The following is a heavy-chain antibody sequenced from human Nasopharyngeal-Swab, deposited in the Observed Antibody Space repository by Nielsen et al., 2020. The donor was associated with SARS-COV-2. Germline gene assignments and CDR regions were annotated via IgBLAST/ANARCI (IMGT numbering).Heavy chain of an antibody. CDR1: GGSISSGGYN. Sequence: SETLSLTCTVSGGSISSGGYNWSWIRQHPGKGLEWIGYIYYSGSTYYNPSLKSRVTISVDTSKNQFSLKLSSVTAADTAVYYCARLNGIAAAGTGWFDPWGQGTLVTVSS. J-gene: IGHJ5*02. V-gene: IGHV4-31*03. CDR2: IYYSGST. CDR3: ARLNGIAAAGTGWFDP. D-gene: IGHD6-13*01.